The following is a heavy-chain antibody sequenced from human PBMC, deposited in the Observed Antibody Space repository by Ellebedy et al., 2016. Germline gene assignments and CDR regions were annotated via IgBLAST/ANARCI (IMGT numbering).Heavy chain of an antibody. Sequence: GGSLRLXCAASGLIFSDFFMSWVRRAPGKGLEWVSTISAGGEITYFADSVRGRFTISRDNSKSTLYLQMNSLRAEDTAIYYCYYGHYSGSWGQGTLVTVSS. V-gene: IGHV3-23*01. D-gene: IGHD4-17*01. CDR3: YYGHYSGS. J-gene: IGHJ4*02. CDR2: ISAGGEIT. CDR1: GLIFSDFF.